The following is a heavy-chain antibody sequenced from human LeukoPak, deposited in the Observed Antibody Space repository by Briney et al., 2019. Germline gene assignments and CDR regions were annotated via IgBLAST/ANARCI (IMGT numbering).Heavy chain of an antibody. CDR2: IWYDGSNE. Sequence: PGGSLRLSCAASGFIFSDYGMHWFRQAPGKGLEWVAVIWYDGSNEYYADAVKGRFTISRDNSKDTLYLQMNSLRAEDTALYYCAEDIAAAGTGWYFDLWGRGTLVTVSS. CDR1: GFIFSDYG. V-gene: IGHV3-30*02. D-gene: IGHD6-13*01. CDR3: AEDIAAAGTGWYFDL. J-gene: IGHJ2*01.